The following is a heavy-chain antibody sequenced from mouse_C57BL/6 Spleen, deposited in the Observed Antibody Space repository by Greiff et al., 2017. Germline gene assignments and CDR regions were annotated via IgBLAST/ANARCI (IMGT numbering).Heavy chain of an antibody. CDR3: ARRKEFYARDY. Sequence: VQLQQSDAELVKPGASVKISCKVSGYTFTDHTIHWMKQRPEQGLEWIGYIYPRDCSTKYNEKFKGKATLTADKSSIIAYMQLNSLTSEDSAVYFCARRKEFYARDYGGQGTSVTVSS. J-gene: IGHJ4*01. CDR1: GYTFTDHT. CDR2: IYPRDCST. V-gene: IGHV1-78*01.